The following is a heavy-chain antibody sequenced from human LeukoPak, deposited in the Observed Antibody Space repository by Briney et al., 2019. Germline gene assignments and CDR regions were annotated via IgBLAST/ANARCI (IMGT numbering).Heavy chain of an antibody. V-gene: IGHV3-30-3*02. CDR3: AKSPYYDFWSGYYSFFQRSYYYYYGMDV. Sequence: PGGSLRLSCAASGFIYSSYAMHWVRQAPGKGLEWVATISYDGSSKFYADIAEGRFTISRDNSKTTVGLQMNSLRAEDTAVYYCAKSPYYDFWSGYYSFFQRSYYYYYGMDVWGQGTTVTVSS. CDR2: ISYDGSSK. CDR1: GFIYSSYA. D-gene: IGHD3-3*01. J-gene: IGHJ6*02.